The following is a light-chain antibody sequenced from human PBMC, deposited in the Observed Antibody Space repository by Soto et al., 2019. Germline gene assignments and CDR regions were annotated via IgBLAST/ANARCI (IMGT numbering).Light chain of an antibody. V-gene: IGLV1-47*02. CDR3: SSFSSITREV. CDR1: DSNIGSNS. CDR2: YNN. J-gene: IGLJ2*01. Sequence: QSVLTQPPSASGTAGQVVTISCSGGDSNIGSNSVYWYQHLPRMAPKLLIYYNNQRPSGVPDRFSGSRSGTSASLAIVGLRSEDEAVYYCSSFSSITREVFGGGTKLTVL.